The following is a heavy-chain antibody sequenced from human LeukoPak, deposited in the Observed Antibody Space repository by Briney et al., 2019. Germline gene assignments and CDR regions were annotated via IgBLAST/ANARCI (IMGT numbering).Heavy chain of an antibody. Sequence: ASVKVSCKASGGTFSSYAISWVRQAPGQGLEWMGIINPSGGSTNYAQKFQGRVTMTRDTSTSTVYMELSSLRSEDTAVYYCAREDYYGSGDTSYWGQGTLVTVSS. J-gene: IGHJ4*02. CDR3: AREDYYGSGDTSY. CDR2: INPSGGST. D-gene: IGHD3-10*01. V-gene: IGHV1-46*01. CDR1: GGTFSSYA.